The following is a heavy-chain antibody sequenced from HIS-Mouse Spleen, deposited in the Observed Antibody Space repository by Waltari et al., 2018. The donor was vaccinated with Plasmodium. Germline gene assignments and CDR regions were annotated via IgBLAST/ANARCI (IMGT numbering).Heavy chain of an antibody. Sequence: QVQLVESGVGVVQPGTSLSLSCAASGFTFHRYAMHWVRQGPGKGLEWVAVISYDGSNKYYADPVKGRFTISRDNSKNTLYLQMNSLRAEDTAVYYCARDRRLAFDYWGQGTLVTVSS. CDR2: ISYDGSNK. D-gene: IGHD2-15*01. CDR1: GFTFHRYA. CDR3: ARDRRLAFDY. V-gene: IGHV3-30-3*01. J-gene: IGHJ4*02.